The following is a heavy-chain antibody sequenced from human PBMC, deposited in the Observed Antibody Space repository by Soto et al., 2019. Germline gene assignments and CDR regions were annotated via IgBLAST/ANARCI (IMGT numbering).Heavy chain of an antibody. V-gene: IGHV3-33*01. J-gene: IGHJ4*02. CDR1: GFTFSSYG. CDR3: AREGGGDDYVWGSPTEHLFDY. D-gene: IGHD3-16*01. Sequence: GGSLRLSCAASGFTFSSYGMHWVRQAPGKGLEWVAVIWYDGSNKYYADSVKGRFTISRDNSKNTLYLQMNSLRAEDTAVYYCAREGGGDDYVWGSPTEHLFDYWGQGTLVTVSS. CDR2: IWYDGSNK.